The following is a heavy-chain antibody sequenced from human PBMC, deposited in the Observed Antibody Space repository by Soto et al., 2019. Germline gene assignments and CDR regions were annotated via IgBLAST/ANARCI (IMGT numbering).Heavy chain of an antibody. CDR2: INPSGCT. Sequence: QVQLQQWGAGLLKPSETLSLTCAVYGGSFSTDYWSWIRQPPGKGLEWIGEINPSGCTNYNPSLKSRLTISAATSETQFSLKLSSVTAADRAVYYCARVLAARASRDFDYWGQGTLVTVSS. CDR1: GGSFSTDY. D-gene: IGHD6-6*01. V-gene: IGHV4-34*01. CDR3: ARVLAARASRDFDY. J-gene: IGHJ4*02.